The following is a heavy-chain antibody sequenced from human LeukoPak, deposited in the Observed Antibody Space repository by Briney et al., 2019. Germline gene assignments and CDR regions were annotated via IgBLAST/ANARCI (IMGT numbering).Heavy chain of an antibody. V-gene: IGHV1-69*13. CDR1: GGTFSSYA. Sequence: SVKVSCKASGGTFSSYAISWVRQAPGQGLEWMGGIIPIFGTANYAQRFQGRVTITADESTSTAYMELSSLRSEDTAVYYCARDSGSYGYWWFDPWGQGTLVTVSS. D-gene: IGHD5-18*01. CDR2: IIPIFGTA. J-gene: IGHJ5*02. CDR3: ARDSGSYGYWWFDP.